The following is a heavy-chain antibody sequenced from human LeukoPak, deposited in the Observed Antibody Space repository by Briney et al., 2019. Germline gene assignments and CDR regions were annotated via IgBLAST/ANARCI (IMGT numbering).Heavy chain of an antibody. V-gene: IGHV3-23*01. J-gene: IGHJ5*02. Sequence: PGGSLRLSCAASGFTFSSYAMSWVRQAPGKGLEWVSAISGSGGSTYYADSVKGRFTISRDNSKNTLYLQMNSLRAEDTAVYYCAKGSYYDSSARGGLLDPWGQGTLVTVSS. CDR1: GFTFSSYA. D-gene: IGHD3-22*01. CDR3: AKGSYYDSSARGGLLDP. CDR2: ISGSGGST.